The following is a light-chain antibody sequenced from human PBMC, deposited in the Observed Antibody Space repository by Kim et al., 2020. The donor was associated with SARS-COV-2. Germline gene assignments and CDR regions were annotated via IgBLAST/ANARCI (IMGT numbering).Light chain of an antibody. CDR3: QVWDSSSDHPGVV. J-gene: IGLJ2*01. V-gene: IGLV3-21*04. Sequence: GKAAQITCGGNNIGSKSVHWYQQKPGQAPVLVIYYDSDRPSGIPERFSGSNSGNTATLTISRVEAGDEADYYCQVWDSSSDHPGVVFGGGTKVTVL. CDR1: NIGSKS. CDR2: YDS.